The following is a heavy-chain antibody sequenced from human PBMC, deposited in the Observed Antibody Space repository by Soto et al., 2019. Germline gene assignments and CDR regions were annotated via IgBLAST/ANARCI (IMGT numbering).Heavy chain of an antibody. D-gene: IGHD3-22*01. V-gene: IGHV3-48*02. CDR3: ARESSGYPDS. Sequence: EVQLVESGGGLVQPGGSLRLSCAASGFSFSVYSMNWVRQAPGKGLEWVSYISGSSSTIYYADSVKARFTISRDNAKNSLYLQLSSLRDEDTAIYYCARESSGYPDSWGQGTLVTVSS. CDR1: GFSFSVYS. J-gene: IGHJ4*02. CDR2: ISGSSSTI.